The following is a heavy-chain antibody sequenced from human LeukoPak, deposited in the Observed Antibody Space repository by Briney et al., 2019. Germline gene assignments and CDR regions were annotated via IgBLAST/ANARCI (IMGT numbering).Heavy chain of an antibody. CDR3: ASTPWEYNWNDGPNY. CDR2: IYHSGST. V-gene: IGHV4-30-2*01. D-gene: IGHD1-20*01. CDR1: GGSISSGGYY. Sequence: PSQTLSLTCTVSGGSISSGGYYWSWIRQPPGKGLEWIGYIYHSGSTYYNPSLKSRVTISVDRSKNQFSLKLSSVTAADTAVYYCASTPWEYNWNDGPNYWGQGTLVTVSS. J-gene: IGHJ4*02.